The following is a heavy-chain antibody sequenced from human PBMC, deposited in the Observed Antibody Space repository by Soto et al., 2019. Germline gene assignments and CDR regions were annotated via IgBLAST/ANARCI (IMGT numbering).Heavy chain of an antibody. Sequence: QVQLVESGGGVVQPGRSLRLSCAASRFTFSSYAIHWVRQAPGKGLEWVAVISYDGRNKYFADSVKGRFTISRDNSKNTLYLQMNSLRTEDTAVYYCAREGGYCSGGSCYSNAFDIWGQGTMVTVSS. CDR1: RFTFSSYA. D-gene: IGHD2-15*01. CDR3: AREGGYCSGGSCYSNAFDI. J-gene: IGHJ3*02. CDR2: ISYDGRNK. V-gene: IGHV3-30*04.